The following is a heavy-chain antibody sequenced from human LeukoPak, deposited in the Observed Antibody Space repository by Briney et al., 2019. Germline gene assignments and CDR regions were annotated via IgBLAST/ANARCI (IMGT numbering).Heavy chain of an antibody. CDR1: GFSFDEYH. CDR2: ISHSGSTI. Sequence: PGGSLRLACEASGFSFDEYHMSWIRQAPGKGLEWVSYISHSGSTIYYADSVKGRFTISRDNAKNSVFLQMNNLRAEDTALYYCARDPKNASGWLWYSDLWGRGTLVVVSS. V-gene: IGHV3-11*01. J-gene: IGHJ2*01. D-gene: IGHD6-19*01. CDR3: ARDPKNASGWLWYSDL.